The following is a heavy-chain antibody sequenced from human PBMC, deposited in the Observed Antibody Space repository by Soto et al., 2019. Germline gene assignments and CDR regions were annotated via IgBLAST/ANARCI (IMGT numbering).Heavy chain of an antibody. J-gene: IGHJ6*02. CDR1: GDSISSTNNY. Sequence: SEPLSLTCTVSGDSISSTNNYWSWIRQHPGKGLEWIGYIYYSGSTYYNPSLKSRPAISGDTSKNQFSLELSSVTAADTAVYYCARTVCSSGSCYGYYYYGLDVWGQGTTVTVSS. D-gene: IGHD2-2*01. CDR2: IYYSGST. CDR3: ARTVCSSGSCYGYYYYGLDV. V-gene: IGHV4-31*03.